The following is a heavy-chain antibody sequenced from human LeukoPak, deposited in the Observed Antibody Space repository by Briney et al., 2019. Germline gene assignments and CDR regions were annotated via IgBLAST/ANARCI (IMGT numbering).Heavy chain of an antibody. Sequence: GGSLRLSCAASGFTFSSYSMNWVRQAPGKGLEWVSYISSSSSTIYYADSVKGRFTISRDNAKNSLYLQMNSLRAEDTAVYYCARDPGYSYGYRQYYFDYWGQGTLVTVSS. D-gene: IGHD5-18*01. V-gene: IGHV3-48*04. CDR3: ARDPGYSYGYRQYYFDY. CDR1: GFTFSSYS. J-gene: IGHJ4*02. CDR2: ISSSSSTI.